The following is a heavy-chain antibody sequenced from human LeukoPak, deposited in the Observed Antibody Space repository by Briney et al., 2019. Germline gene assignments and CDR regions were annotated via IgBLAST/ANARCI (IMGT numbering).Heavy chain of an antibody. CDR2: IYTSGST. CDR3: AREIFDFWSGYYFDY. V-gene: IGHV4-61*02. J-gene: IGHJ4*02. D-gene: IGHD3-3*01. Sequence: TLSLTCTVSGGSISSCSYYWSWIRQPAGKGLEWIGRIYTSGSTNYNPSLKSRVTISVDTSKNQFSLKLSSVTAADTAVYYCAREIFDFWSGYYFDYWGQGTLVTVSS. CDR1: GGSISSCSYY.